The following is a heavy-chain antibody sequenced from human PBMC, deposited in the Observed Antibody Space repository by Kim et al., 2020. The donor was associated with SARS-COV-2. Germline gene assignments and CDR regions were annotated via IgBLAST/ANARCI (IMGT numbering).Heavy chain of an antibody. J-gene: IGHJ4*02. CDR1: GFTFSDYY. V-gene: IGHV3-11*05. D-gene: IGHD3-9*01. CDR2: ISSSSSYT. CDR3: ARDNDILTGYPLGFDY. Sequence: GGSLRLSCAASGFTFSDYYMSWIRQAPGKGLEWVSYISSSSSYTNYADSVKGRFTISRDNAKNSLYLQMNSLRAEDTAVYYCARDNDILTGYPLGFDYWGQGTLVTVSS.